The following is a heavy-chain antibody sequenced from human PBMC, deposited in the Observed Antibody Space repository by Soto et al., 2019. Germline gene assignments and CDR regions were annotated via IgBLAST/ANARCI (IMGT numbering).Heavy chain of an antibody. J-gene: IGHJ4*02. CDR3: ARERGGTYGWYVGQIDY. V-gene: IGHV3-33*01. D-gene: IGHD3-16*01. CDR1: GFTFSSYG. CDR2: IWYDGSNK. Sequence: QVQLVESGGGVVQPGRSLRLSCAASGFTFSSYGMHWVRQAPGKGLEWVAVIWYDGSNKYYADSVKGRFTISRDNSKNTLYLQMNSLRAEDTAVYYCARERGGTYGWYVGQIDYWGQGTLVTVSS.